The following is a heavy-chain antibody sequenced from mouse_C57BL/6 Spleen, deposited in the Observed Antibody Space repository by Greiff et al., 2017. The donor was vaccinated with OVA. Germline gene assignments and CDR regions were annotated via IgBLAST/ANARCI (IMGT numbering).Heavy chain of an antibody. CDR1: GFTFSDYY. V-gene: IGHV5-16*01. Sequence: EVKLVESEGGLVQPGSSMKLSCTASGFTFSDYYMAWVRQVPEKGLEWVANINYDGSSTYYLDSLKSRFIISRDNAKNILYLQMSSLKSEDTATYYCAAYDGYYFDYWGQGTTLTVSS. CDR3: AAYDGYYFDY. D-gene: IGHD2-12*01. CDR2: INYDGSST. J-gene: IGHJ2*01.